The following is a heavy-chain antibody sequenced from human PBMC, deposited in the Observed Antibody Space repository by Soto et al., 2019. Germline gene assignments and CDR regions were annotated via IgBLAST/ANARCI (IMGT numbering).Heavy chain of an antibody. D-gene: IGHD3-10*01. CDR3: ARGNSVRGVTKLDY. V-gene: IGHV4-31*03. CDR1: GGSISSGGYY. J-gene: IGHJ4*02. CDR2: IYYSGST. Sequence: SETLSLTCTVSGGSISSGGYYWSWIRQHPGKGLEWIGYIYYSGSTYYNPSLKSRVTISVDTSKNQFSLKLSSVTAADTAVYYCARGNSVRGVTKLDYWGQGTLVTVSS.